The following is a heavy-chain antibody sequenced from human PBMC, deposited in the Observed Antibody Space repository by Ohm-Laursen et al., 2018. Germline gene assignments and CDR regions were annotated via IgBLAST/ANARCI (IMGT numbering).Heavy chain of an antibody. Sequence: GSLRLSCAASGFNFDEYAMHWVRQAPGKGLVWVSRINSDGSSTSYADSVKGRFTISRDNAKNTLYLQMNSLRAEDTAVYYCARAPYDYDFWSGYSNRGDAFDIWGQGTMVTVSS. J-gene: IGHJ3*02. V-gene: IGHV3-74*01. CDR1: GFNFDEYA. CDR2: INSDGSST. D-gene: IGHD3-3*01. CDR3: ARAPYDYDFWSGYSNRGDAFDI.